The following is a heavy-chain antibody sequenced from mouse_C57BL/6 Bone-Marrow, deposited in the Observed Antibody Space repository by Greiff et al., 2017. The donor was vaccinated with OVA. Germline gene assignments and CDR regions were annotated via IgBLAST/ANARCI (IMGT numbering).Heavy chain of an antibody. J-gene: IGHJ1*03. CDR2: ISSGGSYT. D-gene: IGHD2-4*01. CDR3: ARHGAFYYDYAWYFDV. V-gene: IGHV5-6*01. CDR1: GFPFSSYG. Sequence: EVKLMESGGDLVKPGGSLKLSCAASGFPFSSYGMSWVRQTPDKRLEWVATISSGGSYTYYPDSVKGRFTISRDNAKNTLYLQMSSLKSEDTAMYYCARHGAFYYDYAWYFDVWGTGTTVTVSS.